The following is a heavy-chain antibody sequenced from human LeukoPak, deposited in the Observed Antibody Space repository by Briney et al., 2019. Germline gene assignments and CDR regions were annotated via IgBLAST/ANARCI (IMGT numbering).Heavy chain of an antibody. Sequence: GGSLRLSCAASNFTFGVYAMSWVRQAPGKGLEWISLISASGDKTYYADSVKGRFTVSRDNSRNTMYLQMDSLGAEDTAVYYCAKDRDGDFYFYMDVWGTGTTVILSS. CDR1: NFTFGVYA. V-gene: IGHV3-23*01. D-gene: IGHD4-17*01. J-gene: IGHJ6*03. CDR3: AKDRDGDFYFYMDV. CDR2: ISASGDKT.